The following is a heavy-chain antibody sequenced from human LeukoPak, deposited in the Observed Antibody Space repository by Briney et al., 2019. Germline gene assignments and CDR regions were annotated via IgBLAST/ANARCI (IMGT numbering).Heavy chain of an antibody. CDR3: ANGAHRRGTHTNLAY. D-gene: IGHD4/OR15-4a*01. Sequence: GGSLRLSCAASGFTFSSYAMNWVRQAPGKGLEWVSAISGSGGSTYYADSVKGRFTISRDNCKNSLYLQMNSLRAEDTAVYYCANGAHRRGTHTNLAYWGKGTLATVSS. V-gene: IGHV3-23*01. J-gene: IGHJ4*02. CDR1: GFTFSSYA. CDR2: ISGSGGST.